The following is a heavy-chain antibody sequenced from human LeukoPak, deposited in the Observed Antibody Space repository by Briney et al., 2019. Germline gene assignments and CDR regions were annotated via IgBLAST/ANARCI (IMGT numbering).Heavy chain of an antibody. V-gene: IGHV3-30*04. CDR3: ARETVTGYYYYYMDV. CDR1: GFTFSSYA. CDR2: ISYDGSNK. D-gene: IGHD4-17*01. Sequence: GGSLRLSCAASGFTFSSYAMHWVRQAPGKGLEWVAVISYDGSNKYYADSVKGRFTISRDNSKNTLYLQMNSLRAEDTAVYYWARETVTGYYYYYMDVCGKGTTVTVS. J-gene: IGHJ6*03.